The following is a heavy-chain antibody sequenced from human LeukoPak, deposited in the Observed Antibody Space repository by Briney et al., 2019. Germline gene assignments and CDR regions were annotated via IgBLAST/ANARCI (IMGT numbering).Heavy chain of an antibody. Sequence: ASVKVSCKASGYTFTCYYMHWVRQAPGQGLEWMGWINPNSGGTNYAQKFQGRVTMTRDTSISTAYMELSRLRSDDTAVYYCARTRGDIVVGDAFDIWGQGTMVTVSS. D-gene: IGHD2-15*01. CDR2: INPNSGGT. J-gene: IGHJ3*02. V-gene: IGHV1-2*02. CDR1: GYTFTCYY. CDR3: ARTRGDIVVGDAFDI.